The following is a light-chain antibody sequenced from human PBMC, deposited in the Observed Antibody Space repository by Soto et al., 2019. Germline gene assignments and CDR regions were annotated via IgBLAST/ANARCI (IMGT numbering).Light chain of an antibody. CDR1: QTVLSSY. V-gene: IGKV3-20*01. J-gene: IGKJ1*01. CDR3: QQYGNTPQT. CDR2: GAS. Sequence: EIVLTQSPGTLSLSPGEPVTLSCRASQTVLSSYVAWYQQKPGQAPRLLIYGASSRATGIPDRFSGGGSGTDFTLTISRLEPEDFGIYYCQQYGNTPQTFGQGTKVEIK.